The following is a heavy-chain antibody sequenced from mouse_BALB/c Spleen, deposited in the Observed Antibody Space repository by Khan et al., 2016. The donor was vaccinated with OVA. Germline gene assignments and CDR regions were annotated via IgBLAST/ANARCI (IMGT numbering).Heavy chain of an antibody. Sequence: EVELVESGGGLVQPGGSRKLSCAASGFTFSSYGMHWVRQAPEKRLEWVAYISGDSSTIYYADTVKGRFTISRDNPKNTLFLQMTSLRSEDTAMYYCATSYYYGYYFDYWGQGTTLTVSA. J-gene: IGHJ2*01. CDR3: ATSYYYGYYFDY. CDR1: GFTFSSYG. V-gene: IGHV5-17*02. CDR2: ISGDSSTI. D-gene: IGHD1-1*01.